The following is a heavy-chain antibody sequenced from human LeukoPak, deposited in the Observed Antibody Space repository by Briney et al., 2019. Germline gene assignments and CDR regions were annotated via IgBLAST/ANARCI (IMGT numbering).Heavy chain of an antibody. CDR1: LNTFHTYV. Sequence: SVNVSHKHSLNTFHTYVLRWVQQAPRQGGKWMGGIIPMYTTTDYPQRLQGRVTIAADEITNTAYMELSSLGSEDTAVYYCGGAQQQLGGNTYYNMVVWGEGTTVTVSS. J-gene: IGHJ6*03. V-gene: IGHV1-69*13. CDR3: GGAQQQLGGNTYYNMVV. CDR2: IIPMYTTT. D-gene: IGHD6-13*01.